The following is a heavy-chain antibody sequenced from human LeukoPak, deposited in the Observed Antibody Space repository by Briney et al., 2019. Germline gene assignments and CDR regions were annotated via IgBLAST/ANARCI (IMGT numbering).Heavy chain of an antibody. D-gene: IGHD2-21*02. CDR3: ARSHIVVVTATPHYGMDV. J-gene: IGHJ6*02. Sequence: GGSLRLSCAVYGFTFDDYGMSWVREAPGKGLEWVSFISSSGSTIYYADSVKGRFTLSRDNAKNSLYLQMNSLRAEDTAVYYCARSHIVVVTATPHYGMDVWGQGTTVTVSS. CDR1: GFTFDDYG. CDR2: ISSSGSTI. V-gene: IGHV3-48*03.